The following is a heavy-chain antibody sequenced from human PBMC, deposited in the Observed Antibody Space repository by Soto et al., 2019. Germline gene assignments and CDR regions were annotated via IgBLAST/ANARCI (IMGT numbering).Heavy chain of an antibody. D-gene: IGHD3-22*01. J-gene: IGHJ4*02. CDR2: ISYDGSNE. V-gene: IGHV3-30*18. CDR1: GFIFNSYG. Sequence: QVQLVESGGDVVQPGRSLRLSCEASGFIFNSYGMHWVRQAPGKGLEWVAHISYDGSNEHYVDSVKGRFTISRDNSKNTVYLQMNSLRAEDTAVYYCAKDTYYHDSSGYYVFDYWGQGTLVTVSS. CDR3: AKDTYYHDSSGYYVFDY.